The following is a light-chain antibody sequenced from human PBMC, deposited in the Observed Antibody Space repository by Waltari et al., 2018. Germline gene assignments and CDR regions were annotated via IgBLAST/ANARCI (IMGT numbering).Light chain of an antibody. V-gene: IGKV3-15*01. CDR1: QSVSSN. CDR2: GAS. CDR3: QQYNDWPPWT. J-gene: IGKJ1*01. Sequence: EIVMTQSPATLSVSPGDRATLSCRASQSVSSNLAWYQRKPGQAPRLLIYGASSRATGIPARFSGSGSGTEFTLTISSLQSEDFAVYYCQQYNDWPPWTFGQGTKVEI.